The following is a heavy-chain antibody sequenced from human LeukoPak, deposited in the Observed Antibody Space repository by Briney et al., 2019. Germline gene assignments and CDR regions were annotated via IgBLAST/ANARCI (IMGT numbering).Heavy chain of an antibody. CDR3: AKDRYSSSSAIFDY. V-gene: IGHV3-23*01. D-gene: IGHD6-6*01. J-gene: IGHJ4*02. Sequence: GGSLRLSCAASGFTFSSYAMSWVRQAPGKGLEWVSAISGSGGSTYYADSGKGRFTISRDNPKNTLYLQMNSLRAEDTAVYYCAKDRYSSSSAIFDYWGQGTLVTVSS. CDR1: GFTFSSYA. CDR2: ISGSGGST.